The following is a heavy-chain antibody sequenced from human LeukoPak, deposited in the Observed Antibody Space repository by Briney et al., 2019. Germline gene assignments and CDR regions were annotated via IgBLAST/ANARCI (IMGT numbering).Heavy chain of an antibody. CDR2: IYYSGST. V-gene: IGHV4-31*03. J-gene: IGHJ4*02. CDR1: GGSISSGGYY. CDR3: ARVVRITRVRGVGIIDY. Sequence: SRTLSLTCTVSGGSISSGGYYWSWIRQHPGKGLEWIGYIYYSGSTYYNPSLKSRVTISVDTSKNQFSLKLSSVTAADTAVYYCARVVRITRVRGVGIIDYWGQGTLVTVSS. D-gene: IGHD3-10*01.